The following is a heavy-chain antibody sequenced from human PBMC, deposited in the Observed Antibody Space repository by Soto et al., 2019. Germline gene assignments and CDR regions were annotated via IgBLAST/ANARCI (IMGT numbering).Heavy chain of an antibody. CDR1: GFTFSGSA. CDR3: TTREIVVAPAGRSISDY. D-gene: IGHD2-2*01. J-gene: IGHJ4*02. CDR2: IRNKDNNYAT. Sequence: EVLLVESGGGLVQRGGSRKLSCTASGFTFSGSALHWVREAPGRGLEWVGRIRNKDNNYATAYGASVKGRFAISRDDSKNTTYPQMNSLKTDDTAVYYITTREIVVAPAGRSISDYWGQGTLVTVSS. V-gene: IGHV3-73*02.